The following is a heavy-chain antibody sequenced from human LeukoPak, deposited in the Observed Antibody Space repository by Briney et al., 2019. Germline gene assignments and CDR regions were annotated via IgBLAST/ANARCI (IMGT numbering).Heavy chain of an antibody. CDR2: INPSGGST. V-gene: IGHV1-46*01. J-gene: IGHJ4*02. CDR1: GYSFTTYY. Sequence: ASVKVSCKASGYSFTTYYMHWVRQAPGQGLEWMGIINPSGGSTSYAQKFQGRVTMTRDTSTSTVYMELSSLRSEDTAVYYCAREPPNHYYFDYWGQGTLVPVSS. D-gene: IGHD1-14*01. CDR3: AREPPNHYYFDY.